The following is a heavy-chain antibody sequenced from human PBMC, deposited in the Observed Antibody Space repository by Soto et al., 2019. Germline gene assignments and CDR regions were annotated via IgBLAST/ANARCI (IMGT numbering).Heavy chain of an antibody. CDR3: ARTALRRPITASGDFDP. CDR1: KFTFSSYS. Sequence: QVQLVESGGGMVQPGRSLRLSCAASKFTFSSYSMHWVRQAPGKGPEWVAVISYNGTNKFYADSVKGRFTISRDNSKSILYLQMNSLRAEDTAVYYCARTALRRPITASGDFDPWGQGTLVIVSS. V-gene: IGHV3-30-3*01. D-gene: IGHD1-20*01. CDR2: ISYNGTNK. J-gene: IGHJ5*02.